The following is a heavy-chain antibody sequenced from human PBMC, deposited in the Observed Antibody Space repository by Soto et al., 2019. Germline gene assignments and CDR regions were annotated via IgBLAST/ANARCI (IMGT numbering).Heavy chain of an antibody. CDR1: GGTFSSYA. V-gene: IGHV1-69*01. J-gene: IGHJ5*02. CDR2: IIPIFGTA. CDR3: ARCSTMAGRADP. D-gene: IGHD3-10*01. Sequence: QVQLVQSAAEVMKPGSSVNVSCKASGGTFSSYAISWVRQAPGQGLEWMGGIIPIFGTANYAQKFQGRVMITAGESTSTADIELSSLISEDTAVYYWARCSTMAGRADPWGQGTLVTVSS.